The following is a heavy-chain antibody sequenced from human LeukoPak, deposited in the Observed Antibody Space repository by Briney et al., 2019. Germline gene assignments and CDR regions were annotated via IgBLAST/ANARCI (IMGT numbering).Heavy chain of an antibody. CDR3: AKNADFWSSYSDC. D-gene: IGHD3-3*01. J-gene: IGHJ4*02. Sequence: GGSLRLSCVASGFTFSSFAMSWVRQAPGKGLEWVSTISGSGGSTYYADSVKGRFTISRDNSKNTLYLQMNSLRAEDTAAYYCAKNADFWSSYSDCWGQGTLVTVSS. V-gene: IGHV3-23*01. CDR2: ISGSGGST. CDR1: GFTFSSFA.